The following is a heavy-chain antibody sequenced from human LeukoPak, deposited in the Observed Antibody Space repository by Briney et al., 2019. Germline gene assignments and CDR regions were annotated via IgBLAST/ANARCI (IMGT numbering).Heavy chain of an antibody. V-gene: IGHV3-23*01. CDR1: GFTFNSYA. CDR3: ARHRSSWLIDY. D-gene: IGHD6-6*01. CDR2: ISDSGGNT. Sequence: GGSLRLSCAASGFTFNSYAMSWVRQAPWERLQWVSGISDSGGNTYYADSVRGRFTISRDNSKNTLYLQMNSLRAGDTAVYYCARHRSSWLIDYWGQGTMVTVSS. J-gene: IGHJ4*02.